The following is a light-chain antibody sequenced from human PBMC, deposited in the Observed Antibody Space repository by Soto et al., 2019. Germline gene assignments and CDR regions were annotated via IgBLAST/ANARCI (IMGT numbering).Light chain of an antibody. CDR2: EVS. J-gene: IGLJ1*01. Sequence: QSALTQPASVSWSPGQSITISCTGTSSDVGGYNYVSWYQQHPGKAPKLMIFEVSSRPSGVSYRFSGSKSGNTASLTISGLQAEDEADYYCSSYTSSSTLYVFGSGTKVTVL. CDR1: SSDVGGYNY. V-gene: IGLV2-14*01. CDR3: SSYTSSSTLYV.